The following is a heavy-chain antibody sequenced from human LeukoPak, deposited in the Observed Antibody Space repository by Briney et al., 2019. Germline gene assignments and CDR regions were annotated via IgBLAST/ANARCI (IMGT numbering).Heavy chain of an antibody. CDR1: GFTFSNAW. CDR3: TTDPLGYCSSTSCYAYFQH. D-gene: IGHD2-2*01. CDR2: IKGKTDGGTT. V-gene: IGHV3-15*01. J-gene: IGHJ1*01. Sequence: GGSLRLSCAASGFTFSNAWINWVRQAPGKGLEWVGHIKGKTDGGTTDYAAPVKGRFTISRDDSKNTLYLQMNSLKTEDTALYYCTTDPLGYCSSTSCYAYFQHWGQGTLVTVSS.